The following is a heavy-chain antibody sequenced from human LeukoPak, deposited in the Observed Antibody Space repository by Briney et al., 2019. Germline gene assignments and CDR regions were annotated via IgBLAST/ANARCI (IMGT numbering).Heavy chain of an antibody. CDR2: IDPDGSTT. Sequence: GGSLRLSCAASGFTLSDYWMHWVRQVPGEGLVWVSRIDPDGSTTNYADSVKGRFTTSRDNAKNTLYLQMNSLRAEDTALYYCASNCSGGSCYGAFDIWGQGTMVTVSS. CDR1: GFTLSDYW. J-gene: IGHJ3*02. D-gene: IGHD2-15*01. V-gene: IGHV3-74*01. CDR3: ASNCSGGSCYGAFDI.